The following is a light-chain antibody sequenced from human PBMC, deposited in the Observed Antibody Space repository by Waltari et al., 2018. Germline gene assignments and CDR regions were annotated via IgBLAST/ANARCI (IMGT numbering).Light chain of an antibody. V-gene: IGKV3-20*01. CDR2: GVS. J-gene: IGKJ4*01. CDR1: QSVTSSY. CDR3: QQYGSLFT. Sequence: EIVLTQSPGTLSLSPGERATLSCRASQSVTSSYLAWYQQKPGQAPRLLIYGVSIRAIGIPYRFSGSGSGTDFTLTISRLEPEDFAVYYCQQYGSLFTFGGGTKVEIK.